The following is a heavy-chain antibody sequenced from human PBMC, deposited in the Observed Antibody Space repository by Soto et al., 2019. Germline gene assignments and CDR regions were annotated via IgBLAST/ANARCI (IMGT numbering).Heavy chain of an antibody. V-gene: IGHV3-15*01. Sequence: GGSLRLSCAASPFTLSNAWMSWVRQAPGKPLEWVARIKSKTDGGTTDYAAPVQGRFTISRDDSKNKLYLQMNGLKTEDTAVYYCAPPSTHLCSRYHNYYYGLDVWGRGTTVTVSS. CDR3: APPSTHLCSRYHNYYYGLDV. D-gene: IGHD3-10*02. CDR2: IKSKTDGGTT. CDR1: PFTLSNAW. J-gene: IGHJ6*02.